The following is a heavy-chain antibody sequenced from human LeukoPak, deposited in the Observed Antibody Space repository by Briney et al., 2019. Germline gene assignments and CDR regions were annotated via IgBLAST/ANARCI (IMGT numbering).Heavy chain of an antibody. CDR3: ARDLAGVTGYTYGRGIDY. V-gene: IGHV3-7*01. CDR1: GFTFSSYS. CDR2: IKKDGSEK. D-gene: IGHD5-18*01. J-gene: IGHJ4*02. Sequence: GGSLRLSCAASGFTFSSYSMNWVRQAPGKGLEWVANIKKDGSEKYYVDSVKGRFTISRDNAKTSLYLQMNSLRAEDTAVYYCARDLAGVTGYTYGRGIDYWGQGTLVTVSS.